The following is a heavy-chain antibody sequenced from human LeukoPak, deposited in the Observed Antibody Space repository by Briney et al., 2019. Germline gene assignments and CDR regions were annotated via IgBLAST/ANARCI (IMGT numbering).Heavy chain of an antibody. CDR1: GGSISSYY. Sequence: SETLSLTCSVSGGSISSYYWSWVRQPPGKGLEWIGYVYYSGSTNYNPSLKSRVTMSMDTSQNQVSLKLTSVTAADTAQYYCARPHYSRSLWFWFDPWGQGTLVTVS. D-gene: IGHD6-13*01. V-gene: IGHV4-59*01. J-gene: IGHJ5*02. CDR2: VYYSGST. CDR3: ARPHYSRSLWFWFDP.